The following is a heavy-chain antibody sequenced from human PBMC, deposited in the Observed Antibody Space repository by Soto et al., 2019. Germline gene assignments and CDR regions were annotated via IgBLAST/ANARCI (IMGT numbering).Heavy chain of an antibody. Sequence: SLRLSCAASGFTFSSYGMHWVRQAPGKGLEWVAVISYDGSYKYYADSVKGRVTISRDNSNNTLYLQMNSLRAEDTAVYYCAKWNRGFDYWGQGTLVTVSS. CDR2: ISYDGSYK. J-gene: IGHJ4*02. V-gene: IGHV3-30*18. CDR1: GFTFSSYG. CDR3: AKWNRGFDY. D-gene: IGHD1-1*01.